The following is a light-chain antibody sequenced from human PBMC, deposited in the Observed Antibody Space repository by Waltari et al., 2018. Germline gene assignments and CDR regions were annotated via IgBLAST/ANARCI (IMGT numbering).Light chain of an antibody. CDR3: QAWDSSTGV. CDR1: TLGDKY. CDR2: RDR. Sequence: SYELTQPPSVSVSPGQTASITCSGDTLGDKYACWYQQKPGQSPVVVIYRDRKRPSGIPERFSGSKSGNTATLTISGTQAMDEADYYCQAWDSSTGVFGGGTKLTVL. J-gene: IGLJ2*01. V-gene: IGLV3-1*01.